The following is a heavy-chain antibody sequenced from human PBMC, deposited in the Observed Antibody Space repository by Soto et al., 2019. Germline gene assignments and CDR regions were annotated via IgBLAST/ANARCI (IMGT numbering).Heavy chain of an antibody. V-gene: IGHV3-7*03. J-gene: IGHJ4*02. Sequence: EVQLVESGGGLVQPGGSLRLSCSASGFTFSTYWMSRVRQAPGKGLEWVANIKQDGSEKYYVDSVKGRFTISRDNAKNSLYLQMNSLRAEDTAVYYCARDSLGYCTSTSCYWSDDYWGQGTLVTVSS. CDR3: ARDSLGYCTSTSCYWSDDY. CDR2: IKQDGSEK. D-gene: IGHD2-2*01. CDR1: GFTFSTYW.